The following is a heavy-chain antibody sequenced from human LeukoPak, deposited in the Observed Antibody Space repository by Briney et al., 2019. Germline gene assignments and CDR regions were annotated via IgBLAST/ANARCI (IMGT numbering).Heavy chain of an antibody. V-gene: IGHV4-39*01. J-gene: IGHJ4*02. Sequence: SETLSLTCTVSGGSISSSSYYWGWIRQPPGKGLEWIGSIYYSGSTYYNPSLKSRVTISVDKSKSQFSLKLSSVTAADTAVYYCARGYSSGSYYFDYWGQGTLVTVSS. CDR1: GGSISSSSYY. CDR3: ARGYSSGSYYFDY. D-gene: IGHD6-19*01. CDR2: IYYSGST.